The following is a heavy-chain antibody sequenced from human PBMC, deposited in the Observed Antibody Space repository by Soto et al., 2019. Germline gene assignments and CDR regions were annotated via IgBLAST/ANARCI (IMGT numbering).Heavy chain of an antibody. CDR2: ISWNSGSI. CDR1: GFTFDDYA. J-gene: IGHJ4*02. Sequence: PGGSLRLSCAASGFTFDDYAMHWVRQAPGKGLEWVSGISWNSGSIGYADSVKGRFTISRDNAKNSLYLQMNSLRAEDTALYYCAKDMRYLYNWNSGYFDYWGQGTLVTVSS. CDR3: AKDMRYLYNWNSGYFDY. V-gene: IGHV3-9*01. D-gene: IGHD1-7*01.